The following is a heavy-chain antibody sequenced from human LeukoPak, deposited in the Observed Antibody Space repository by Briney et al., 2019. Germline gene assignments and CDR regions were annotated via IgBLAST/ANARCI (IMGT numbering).Heavy chain of an antibody. V-gene: IGHV3-11*01. D-gene: IGHD4-17*01. CDR3: ASPGIYGDYEYGMDV. J-gene: IGHJ6*02. CDR1: GFTFSDYY. CDR2: ISSSGSTI. Sequence: GGSLRLSCAASGFTFSDYYMSWIRQAPGKGLEWVSYISSSGSTIYYADSVKGRFTISRANAKNSLYLQMNSLRAEDTAVYYCASPGIYGDYEYGMDVWGQGTTVTVSS.